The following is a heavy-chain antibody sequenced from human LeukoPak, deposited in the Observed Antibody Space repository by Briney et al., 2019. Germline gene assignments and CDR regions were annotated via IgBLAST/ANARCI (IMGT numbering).Heavy chain of an antibody. Sequence: SETLSLTCTVSGGSVSSSSYYWGWIRQPPGKGLEWIGSIYHSGSTYYNPSLKIRVTISVDTSKNQFSLKLRSVTAADTAVYYCAREIFYDSSAYNVWGQGTLVTVSS. V-gene: IGHV4-39*07. D-gene: IGHD3-22*01. CDR3: AREIFYDSSAYNV. J-gene: IGHJ4*02. CDR1: GGSVSSSSYY. CDR2: IYHSGST.